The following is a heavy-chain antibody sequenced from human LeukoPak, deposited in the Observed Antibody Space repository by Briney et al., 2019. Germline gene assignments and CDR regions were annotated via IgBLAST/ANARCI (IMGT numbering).Heavy chain of an antibody. CDR3: ARVSAARRAFDI. CDR1: GGSISNYY. D-gene: IGHD2-15*01. CDR2: IYYSGST. J-gene: IGHJ3*02. V-gene: IGHV4-59*01. Sequence: SETLSLTCTVSGGSISNYYWNWIRQPPGKGLEWIGYIYYSGSTNYDPSLKSRVTISVDTSKNQFSLKLSSVTAADTAVYYCARVSAARRAFDIWGQGTMVTVSS.